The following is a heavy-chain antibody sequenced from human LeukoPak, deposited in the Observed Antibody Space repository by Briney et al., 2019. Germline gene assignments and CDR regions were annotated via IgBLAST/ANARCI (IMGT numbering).Heavy chain of an antibody. CDR2: ISGIGSTI. CDR3: ARDLSGRYAFDI. V-gene: IGHV3-48*03. CDR1: GFTFSSYE. Sequence: GGSLRLSCAASGFTFSSYEMNWVRQAPGKGLEWVSYISGIGSTIYYADSVKGRFTISRGNAKNSLYLQMNSLRDEDTAVYYCARDLSGRYAFDIWGQGTMVTVSS. J-gene: IGHJ3*02. D-gene: IGHD3-10*01.